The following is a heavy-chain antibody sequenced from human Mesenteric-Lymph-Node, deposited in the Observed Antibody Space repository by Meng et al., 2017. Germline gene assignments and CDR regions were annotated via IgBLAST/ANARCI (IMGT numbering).Heavy chain of an antibody. CDR2: ISAYNGNT. J-gene: IGHJ6*02. CDR1: GYTFTSYG. CDR3: ARGGGEDYDSSGYYYSFSYYYYGMDV. Sequence: ASVKVSCKASGYTFTSYGISWVRQAPGQGLEWMGWISAYNGNTNYAQKLQGRVTMTTDTSTSTAYMGLRSLRSDDTAVYYCARGGGEDYDSSGYYYSFSYYYYGMDVWGQGTTVTVSS. V-gene: IGHV1-18*01. D-gene: IGHD3-22*01.